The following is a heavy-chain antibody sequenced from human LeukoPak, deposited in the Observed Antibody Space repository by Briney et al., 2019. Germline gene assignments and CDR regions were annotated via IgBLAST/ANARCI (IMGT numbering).Heavy chain of an antibody. V-gene: IGHV1-2*02. J-gene: IGHJ4*02. CDR1: GYTFTGYY. CDR2: INPNSGGT. Sequence: ASVKASCKASGYTFTGYYMHWVRQAPGQGLEWMGWINPNSGGTNYAQKFQGRVTMTRDTSISTAYMELSGLRSDDTAVYYCGTLLSNGPFDYWGQGSLVTVSS. CDR3: GTLLSNGPFDY.